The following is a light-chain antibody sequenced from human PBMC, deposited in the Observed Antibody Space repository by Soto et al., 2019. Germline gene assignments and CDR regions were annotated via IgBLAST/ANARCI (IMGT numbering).Light chain of an antibody. CDR2: AAS. CDR1: QDIKND. Sequence: AIQMTQAPSSLSASVTDRVTITCRASQDIKNDLGWYQQKPGKAPELLIYAASSLQSGVPSRFSGSGSGTDFTLSISSLQPEDFATYYCQQSYSIPPITFGQGTRLEIK. CDR3: QQSYSIPPIT. V-gene: IGKV1-6*01. J-gene: IGKJ5*01.